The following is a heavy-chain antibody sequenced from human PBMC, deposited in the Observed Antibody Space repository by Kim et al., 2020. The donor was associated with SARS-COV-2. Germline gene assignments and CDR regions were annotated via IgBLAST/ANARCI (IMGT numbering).Heavy chain of an antibody. CDR1: GFTFTDYA. Sequence: GGSLRLSCAASGFTFTDYAMSWVRQAQGKGLEWVSAITNSRTYYADSVKGRFTVSRDNSKDTVYLQMYSLRVDDTAVYFCARELPYTIGGYTIDYWGRG. V-gene: IGHV3-23*01. CDR3: ARELPYTIGGYTIDY. D-gene: IGHD2-2*02. J-gene: IGHJ4*02. CDR2: ITNSRT.